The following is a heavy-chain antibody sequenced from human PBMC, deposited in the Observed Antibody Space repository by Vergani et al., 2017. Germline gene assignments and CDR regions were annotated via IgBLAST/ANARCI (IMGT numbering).Heavy chain of an antibody. CDR1: GYSTSSGYY. D-gene: IGHD2-15*01. V-gene: IGHV4-38-2*02. CDR2: IYHSGST. CDR3: ARVVCSGGSCYAHYYYYYGMDV. J-gene: IGHJ6*02. Sequence: QVQLHESGPGLVKPSETLSLTCTVSGYSTSSGYYWGWIRQPPGKGLEWIGSIYHSGSTYYNPSLKSRVTISVDTSKNQFSLKLSSVTAADTAVYYCARVVCSGGSCYAHYYYYYGMDVWGQGTTVTVSS.